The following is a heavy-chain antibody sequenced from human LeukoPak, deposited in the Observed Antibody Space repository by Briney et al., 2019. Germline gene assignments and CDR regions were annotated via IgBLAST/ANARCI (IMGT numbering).Heavy chain of an antibody. V-gene: IGHV1-46*01. Sequence: GASVKVSCKASGYTFTSYYMHWVRQAPGQGLEWMGIINPSGGSTSYAQKFQGRVTMTRNTSISTAYMELSSLRSEDTAVYYCARARWFRYFDYWGQGTLVTVSS. CDR3: ARARWFRYFDY. CDR1: GYTFTSYY. J-gene: IGHJ4*02. D-gene: IGHD3-10*01. CDR2: INPSGGST.